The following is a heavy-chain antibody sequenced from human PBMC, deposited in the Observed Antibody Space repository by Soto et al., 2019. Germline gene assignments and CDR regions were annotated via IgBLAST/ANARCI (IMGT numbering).Heavy chain of an antibody. D-gene: IGHD2-2*02. CDR1: GFTFSSYA. CDR3: AKDRGSGSTSWYNGWFDP. J-gene: IGHJ5*02. CDR2: ISGSGGST. V-gene: IGHV3-23*01. Sequence: EVQLLESGGGLVQPGGSLRLSCVASGFTFSSYAMTWVRQAPGKGLEWVSAISGSGGSTYYADSVKGRFTISSDNSKNTLYLQMNSLRAEETAVYYCAKDRGSGSTSWYNGWFDPWGQGTLVTVSS.